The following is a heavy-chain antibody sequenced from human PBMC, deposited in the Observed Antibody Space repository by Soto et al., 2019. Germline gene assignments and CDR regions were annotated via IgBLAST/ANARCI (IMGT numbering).Heavy chain of an antibody. D-gene: IGHD2-2*01. Sequence: QVQLQESGPGLVKPSQTLSLTCTVSGGSISSGGYYWSWIRQHPGKGLEWIGYIYYSGSTYYNPSLKSRVTISVDTSKNQFSLKLSSVTAADTAVYYCARDTVVPAAISYGMDVWGQGTTVTVSS. J-gene: IGHJ6*02. CDR2: IYYSGST. CDR3: ARDTVVPAAISYGMDV. CDR1: GGSISSGGYY. V-gene: IGHV4-31*03.